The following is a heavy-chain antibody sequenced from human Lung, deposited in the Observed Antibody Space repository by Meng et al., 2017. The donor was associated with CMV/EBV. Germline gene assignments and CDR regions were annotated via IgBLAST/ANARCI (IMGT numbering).Heavy chain of an antibody. V-gene: IGHV3-53*05. CDR1: SNY. CDR2: IYSGGST. J-gene: IGHJ6*02. Sequence: SNYMSWVRQATGKGLEVVSVIYSGGSTYYADSVKGRFTISRDNSKNTLYLQMNSLRAEDTAVYYCARDKRPGQYSSGRYYYYGMDVWGQGTTVTVSS. CDR3: ARDKRPGQYSSGRYYYYGMDV. D-gene: IGHD6-19*01.